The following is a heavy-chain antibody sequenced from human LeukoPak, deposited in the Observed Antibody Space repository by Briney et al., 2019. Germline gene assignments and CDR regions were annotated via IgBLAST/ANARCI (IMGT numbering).Heavy chain of an antibody. CDR1: GYTFTGYY. CDR2: INPNSGGT. D-gene: IGHD2-15*01. Sequence: ASVKVSCKASGYTFTGYYMHWVRQAPGQGLEWMGWINPNSGGTNYAQKFQGWVTMTRDTSISTAYMELSRLRSDDTAVYYCARGIGYCSGGSCYAYDYWGQGTLVTVFS. CDR3: ARGIGYCSGGSCYAYDY. J-gene: IGHJ4*02. V-gene: IGHV1-2*04.